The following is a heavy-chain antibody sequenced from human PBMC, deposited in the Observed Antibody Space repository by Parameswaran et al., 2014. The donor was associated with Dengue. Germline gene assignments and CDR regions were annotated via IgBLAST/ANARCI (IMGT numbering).Heavy chain of an antibody. CDR2: ISPYNGDT. V-gene: IGHV1-18*01. CDR3: ARDSSGLFDP. D-gene: IGHD3-22*01. Sequence: SWVRQAPGQGLEWMGWISPYNGDTKFAQNLQDRVTMTTETSTSTVYMELRSLRSDDTAIYYCARDSSGLFDPWGQGTLVTVSS. J-gene: IGHJ5*02.